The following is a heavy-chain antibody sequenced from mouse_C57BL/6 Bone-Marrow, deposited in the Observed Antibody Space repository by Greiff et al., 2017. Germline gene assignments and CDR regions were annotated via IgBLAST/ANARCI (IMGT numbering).Heavy chain of an antibody. D-gene: IGHD2-3*01. CDR2: INPNNGGT. J-gene: IGHJ3*01. V-gene: IGHV1-18*01. CDR1: GYTFTDYN. Sequence: EVKLQESGPELVKPGASVKIPCKASGYTFTDYNMHWVKQSHGKSLEWIGDINPNNGGTSYNQKFKGKATLTVDKSSSTAYMELRSLTSEDSAVYYCARSDGCPFGYGGQGTLVTVSA. CDR3: ARSDGCPFGY.